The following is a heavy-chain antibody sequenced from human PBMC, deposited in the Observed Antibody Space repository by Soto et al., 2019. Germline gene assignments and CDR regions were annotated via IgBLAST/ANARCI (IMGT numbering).Heavy chain of an antibody. CDR1: GFIFSEST. CDR3: VKQAHGLDGVAFDY. CDR2: VSTIGRST. V-gene: IGHV3-64D*06. D-gene: IGHD2-15*01. J-gene: IGHJ4*02. Sequence: GGSLRLSCSASGFIFSESTIYWVRQVPGKGLEAISAVSTIGRSTYYADSVKDRFTISRDNSKNTLFLQMGSRRPEDTAIYYCVKQAHGLDGVAFDYWGQGTQVTVSS.